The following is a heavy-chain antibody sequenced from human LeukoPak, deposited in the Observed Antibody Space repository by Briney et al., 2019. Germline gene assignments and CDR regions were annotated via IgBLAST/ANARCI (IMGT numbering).Heavy chain of an antibody. CDR2: IYYSGST. Sequence: PSETLSLTCTVSGYSISSGYYWGWIRQPPGKGLEWIGYIYYSGSTNYNPSLKSRVTISVDTSKNQFSLKLSSVTAADTAVYYCARVGGWPYYYYMDVWGKGTTVTVSS. CDR1: GYSISSGYY. J-gene: IGHJ6*03. D-gene: IGHD6-19*01. V-gene: IGHV4-38-2*02. CDR3: ARVGGWPYYYYMDV.